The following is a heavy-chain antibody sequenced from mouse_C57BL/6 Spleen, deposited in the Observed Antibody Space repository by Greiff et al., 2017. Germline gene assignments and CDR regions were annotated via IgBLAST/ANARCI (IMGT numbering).Heavy chain of an antibody. CDR1: GYTFTSYW. D-gene: IGHD1-1*01. CDR2: IDPSDSET. CDR3: ARTYGSTFYYAMDY. J-gene: IGHJ4*01. Sequence: QVQLKQPGAELVRPGSSVKLSCKASGYTFTSYWMHWVKQRPIQGLEWIGNIDPSDSETYYTQKFKDKATLTLDKSSSTAYMQLSSLTSEDSAVYYCARTYGSTFYYAMDYWGQGTSVTVSS. V-gene: IGHV1-52*01.